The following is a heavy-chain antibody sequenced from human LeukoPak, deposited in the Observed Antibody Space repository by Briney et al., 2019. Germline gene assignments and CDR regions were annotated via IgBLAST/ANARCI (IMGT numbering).Heavy chain of an antibody. CDR1: GGSISSGGYY. CDR3: ARDSPDSLNGSGSYRIIDY. J-gene: IGHJ4*02. D-gene: IGHD3-10*01. Sequence: PSETLSLTCTVSGGSISSGGYYWSWIRQHPGKGLEWIGYIYYSGSTYYNPSLKSRVTISVDTSKNQFSLKLSSVTAADTAVYYCARDSPDSLNGSGSYRIIDYWGQGTLVTVSS. V-gene: IGHV4-31*03. CDR2: IYYSGST.